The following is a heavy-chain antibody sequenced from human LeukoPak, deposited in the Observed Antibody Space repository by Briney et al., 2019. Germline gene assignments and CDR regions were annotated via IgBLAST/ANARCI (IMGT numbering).Heavy chain of an antibody. D-gene: IGHD3-22*01. CDR3: ARLVDYYDGSGYPYYYYYMDV. V-gene: IGHV4-39*01. J-gene: IGHJ6*03. CDR2: IYYSGST. Sequence: SETLSLTCTVSGGSISSSGYYWGWIRQPPGKGLEWIGNIYYSGSTYYNPSLKSRVTISVDTSKNQFSLKVTSVTAADTAVYYCARLVDYYDGSGYPYYYYYMDVWGKGTTVTVSS. CDR1: GGSISSSGYY.